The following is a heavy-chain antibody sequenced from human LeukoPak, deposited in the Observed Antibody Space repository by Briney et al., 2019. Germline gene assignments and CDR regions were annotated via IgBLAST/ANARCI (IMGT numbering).Heavy chain of an antibody. CDR3: ASHQGRTYYYDSSGYYSDY. V-gene: IGHV4-39*01. D-gene: IGHD3-22*01. J-gene: IGHJ4*02. Sequence: SETLSLTCTVSGGSISSSSYYWGWIRQPPGKGLEWIGSIYYSGSTCYNPSLKSRVTISVDTSKNQFSLKPSSVTAADTAVYYCASHQGRTYYYDSSGYYSDYWGQGTLVTVSS. CDR2: IYYSGST. CDR1: GGSISSSSYY.